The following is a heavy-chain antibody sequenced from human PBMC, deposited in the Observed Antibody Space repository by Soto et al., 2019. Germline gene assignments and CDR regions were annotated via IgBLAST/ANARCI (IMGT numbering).Heavy chain of an antibody. J-gene: IGHJ4*02. CDR3: VTRSRGLQSSPPRLDS. Sequence: EVQLLESGGGLVQPGGSLRLSCAASGLTFSGYGMSWVRQAPGTGLEWVSAISGSGSSTYYADSVKGRLTISRDDSKNILVLQMNSLRAEDAAVYYCVTRSRGLQSSPPRLDSWGQGTLVTVSS. V-gene: IGHV3-23*01. CDR2: ISGSGSST. D-gene: IGHD4-4*01. CDR1: GLTFSGYG.